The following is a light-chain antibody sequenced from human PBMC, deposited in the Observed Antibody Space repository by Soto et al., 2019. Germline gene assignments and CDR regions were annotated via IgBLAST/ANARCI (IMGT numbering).Light chain of an antibody. CDR2: DVS. CDR3: CSYAGSSYVV. J-gene: IGLJ2*01. CDR1: SSDVGGYNY. Sequence: QSALTQPRSVFGSPGQSVTISCTGTSSDVGGYNYVSWYQHHPGKAPKLMIYDVSKRPSGVPDRFSGSKSGNTASLTISGLQAEDEADYYCCSYAGSSYVVFGGGTKLTVL. V-gene: IGLV2-11*01.